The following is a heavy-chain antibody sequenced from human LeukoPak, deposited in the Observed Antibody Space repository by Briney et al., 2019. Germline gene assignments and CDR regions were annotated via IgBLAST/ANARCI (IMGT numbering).Heavy chain of an antibody. V-gene: IGHV1-69*01. CDR1: GGTFSSYA. CDR3: ARDSPVLLWFGESPDAFDI. D-gene: IGHD3-10*01. J-gene: IGHJ3*02. CDR2: IIPIFGTA. Sequence: SVKVSCKASGGTFSSYAISWVRQAPGQGLEWLGGIIPIFGTANYAQKFQGRVTITADESTSTAYMELSSLRSEDTAVYYCARDSPVLLWFGESPDAFDIWGQGTMVTVSS.